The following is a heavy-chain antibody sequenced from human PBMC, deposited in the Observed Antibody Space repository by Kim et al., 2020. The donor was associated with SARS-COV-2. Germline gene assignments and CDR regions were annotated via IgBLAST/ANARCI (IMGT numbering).Heavy chain of an antibody. J-gene: IGHJ2*01. Sequence: GGSLRLSCAASGFTFSSYAMSWVRQAPGKGLEWVSAISGSGGSTYYADSVKGRFTISRDNSKNTLYLQMNSLRAEDTAVYYCAKVGQQLVPAHWYFDLWGRGTLVTVSS. V-gene: IGHV3-23*01. CDR2: ISGSGGST. CDR1: GFTFSSYA. CDR3: AKVGQQLVPAHWYFDL. D-gene: IGHD6-13*01.